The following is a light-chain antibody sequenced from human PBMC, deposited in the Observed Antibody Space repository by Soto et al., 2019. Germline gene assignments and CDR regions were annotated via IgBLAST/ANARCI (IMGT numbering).Light chain of an antibody. V-gene: IGLV2-14*01. CDR3: TSWTTSTTMK. CDR2: DVN. CDR1: SSDVGAYNY. Sequence: SALTQPASVSGSPGQSITISCTGTSSDVGAYNYVSWYQQHPGKAPKLMIYDVNIRPSGVSNRFSGSKSSNTASLTISGLQAEDEADYYCTSWTTSTTMKFGGGTKLTVL. J-gene: IGLJ2*01.